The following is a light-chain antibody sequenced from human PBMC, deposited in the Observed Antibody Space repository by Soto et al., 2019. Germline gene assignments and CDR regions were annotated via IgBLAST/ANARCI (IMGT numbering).Light chain of an antibody. V-gene: IGKV1-5*03. CDR2: KAS. CDR3: QQSNSFPLT. Sequence: DIQMTQSPSTLSVSVGDRVTVTCRASQSISGLLAWYQHKPGKAPKLLIYKASGLESGVPSRFSGSGSGTDFTLTISSLQPEDFATYYCQQSNSFPLTFGQGTKVDIK. J-gene: IGKJ1*01. CDR1: QSISGL.